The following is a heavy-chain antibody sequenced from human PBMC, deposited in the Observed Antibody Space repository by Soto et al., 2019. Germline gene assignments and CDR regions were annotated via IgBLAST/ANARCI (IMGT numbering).Heavy chain of an antibody. D-gene: IGHD1-7*01. CDR3: AKARRAGGNYGFYSDF. V-gene: IGHV3-23*01. J-gene: IGHJ4*02. CDR2: SSATGAGT. Sequence: EVQLLESGGGLVQPGGSLRLSCAASGFTFSSYGMTWVRQAPGKGLEWVSFSSATGAGTYYADSVKGRFTISRDNSKNTLYLQMTSLRADETAVYYCAKARRAGGNYGFYSDFWGQGALVIVSS. CDR1: GFTFSSYG.